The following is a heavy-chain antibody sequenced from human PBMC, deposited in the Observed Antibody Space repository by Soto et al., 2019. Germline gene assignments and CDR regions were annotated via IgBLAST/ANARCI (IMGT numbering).Heavy chain of an antibody. Sequence: GGSLRLSCAASGFTVSTNYVSWVRQAPGKGLEWVSVLYSGDTTHYADSVKGRFTISRDNSKNTLYLQMNSLRAEDTAVYYCAKNPGYYYDSTGYHFDYWGQGTLVTVSS. CDR1: GFTVSTNY. V-gene: IGHV3-53*01. D-gene: IGHD3-22*01. CDR2: LYSGDTT. CDR3: AKNPGYYYDSTGYHFDY. J-gene: IGHJ4*02.